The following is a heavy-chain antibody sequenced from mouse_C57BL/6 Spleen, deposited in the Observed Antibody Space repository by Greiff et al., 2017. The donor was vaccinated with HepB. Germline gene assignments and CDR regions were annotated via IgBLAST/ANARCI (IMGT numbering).Heavy chain of an antibody. D-gene: IGHD1-1*01. J-gene: IGHJ2*01. CDR1: GYAFSSYW. V-gene: IGHV1-80*01. CDR3: ARSDYYGSLDY. CDR2: IYPGDGDT. Sequence: QVQLKESGAELVKPGASVKISCKASGYAFSSYWMNWVKQRPGKGLEWIGQIYPGDGDTNYNGKFKGKATLTADKSSSTAYMQLSSLTSEDSAVYFCARSDYYGSLDYWGQSTTLTVSS.